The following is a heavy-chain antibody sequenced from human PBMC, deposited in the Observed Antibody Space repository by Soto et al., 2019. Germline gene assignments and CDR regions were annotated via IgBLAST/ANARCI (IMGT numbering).Heavy chain of an antibody. J-gene: IGHJ4*02. CDR2: IYYSGST. CDR1: GDSINSNY. D-gene: IGHD3-9*01. V-gene: IGHV4-59*01. CDR3: ARCSNWFFDY. Sequence: ASETLSLTCTVSGDSINSNYWAWIRQPPGKGLEWIGYIYYSGSTNYNPSLKSRVTISIDTSENQFSMKLRSVTAADTAVHYCARCSNWFFDYWGQGTLVTVSS.